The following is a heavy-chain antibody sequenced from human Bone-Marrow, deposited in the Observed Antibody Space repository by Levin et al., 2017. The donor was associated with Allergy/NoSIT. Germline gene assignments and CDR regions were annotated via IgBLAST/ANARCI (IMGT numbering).Heavy chain of an antibody. CDR1: GGSVSSGGNY. J-gene: IGHJ2*01. D-gene: IGHD2-2*01. Sequence: KSSETLSLTCSVSGGSVSSGGNYWNWIRQHPGKGLEWIGYISHSGDTYYNPSLKSRITMSVDMSKNQFSLKLSSVTAADTAVYYCARDLVVPPAMLYFDFWGRGTLVTVSS. V-gene: IGHV4-31*03. CDR2: ISHSGDT. CDR3: ARDLVVPPAMLYFDF.